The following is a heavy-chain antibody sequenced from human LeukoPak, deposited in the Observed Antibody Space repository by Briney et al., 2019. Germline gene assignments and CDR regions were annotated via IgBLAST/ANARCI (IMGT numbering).Heavy chain of an antibody. D-gene: IGHD3-3*01. V-gene: IGHV1-2*06. CDR2: INPNRRGT. Sequence: ASVKVSCKASGYTFTGYYMHWVRPAPGQGLEWMGRINPNRRGTNYAQKFQGRVTMTRDTSISTAYMELSRLRSDDAAVYYCARAQSLYYDFWSGYYDQQNWFDPWGQGTLVTVSS. CDR1: GYTFTGYY. CDR3: ARAQSLYYDFWSGYYDQQNWFDP. J-gene: IGHJ5*02.